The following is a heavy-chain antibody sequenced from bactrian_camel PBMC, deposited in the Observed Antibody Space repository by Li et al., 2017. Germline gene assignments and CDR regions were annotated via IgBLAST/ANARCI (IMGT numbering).Heavy chain of an antibody. CDR2: IDTDDGST. D-gene: IGHD2*01. Sequence: HVQLVESGGGSVQAGGSLRLSCAASGYSFSRNCMGWFRQAPGKEREGVARIDTDDGSTFYADSVKGRFTISRDNAKNTLYLQMNSLKPEDTAMYNCAAGDWARYCSGGPRPYEYKHWGHGTQVTVS. V-gene: IGHV3S1*01. CDR3: AAGDWARYCSGGPRPYEYKH. CDR1: GYSFSRNC. J-gene: IGHJ4*01.